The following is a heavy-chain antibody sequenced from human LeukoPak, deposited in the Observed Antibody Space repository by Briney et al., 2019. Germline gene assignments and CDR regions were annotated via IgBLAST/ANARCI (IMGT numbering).Heavy chain of an antibody. V-gene: IGHV4-34*01. D-gene: IGHD3-22*01. CDR3: ARAGGYDSSGYFFWFDP. Sequence: SETLSLTCAVYGGSFSGYYWSWIRQPPGKGLEWIGEINHSGSTNYNPSLKSRVTISVDKSKNQFSLKLSSVTAADTAVYYCARAGGYDSSGYFFWFDPWGQGTLVTVSS. J-gene: IGHJ5*02. CDR1: GGSFSGYY. CDR2: INHSGST.